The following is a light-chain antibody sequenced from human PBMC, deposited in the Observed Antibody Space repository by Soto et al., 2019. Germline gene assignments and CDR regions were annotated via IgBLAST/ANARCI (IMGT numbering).Light chain of an antibody. Sequence: EIVLTQSPGTLSLSPGERATLSCRASRSLSSSYVVWYQQKPGQATRLLIYDASRRATGIPDRFSGSGSATEYTLTISRLEPEDFAVYYCQKQGTFGQGTKLEIK. CDR2: DAS. CDR1: RSLSSSY. V-gene: IGKV3-20*01. J-gene: IGKJ2*01. CDR3: QKQGT.